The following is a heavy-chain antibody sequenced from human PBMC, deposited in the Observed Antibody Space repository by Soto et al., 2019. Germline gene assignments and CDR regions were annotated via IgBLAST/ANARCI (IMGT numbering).Heavy chain of an antibody. CDR3: GRGEVDRYNWNYGIDY. D-gene: IGHD1-7*01. J-gene: IGHJ4*02. Sequence: SETLSLTCTASGGSISSYYWSWIRQAPGKGLEWIGYIYYSGNTNYNPSLKSRVTISVDTSKNQFSLKLSSVTAADTAVYYCGRGEVDRYNWNYGIDYWGQGTLVTVSS. CDR2: IYYSGNT. V-gene: IGHV4-59*01. CDR1: GGSISSYY.